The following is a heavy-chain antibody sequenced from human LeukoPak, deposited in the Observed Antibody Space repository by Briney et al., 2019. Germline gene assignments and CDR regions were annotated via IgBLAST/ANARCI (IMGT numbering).Heavy chain of an antibody. CDR2: ISAYNGNT. CDR1: GYTFTSYG. CDR3: ASSRYSGTHLFYYYYMDV. Sequence: GASVKVSCKASGYTFTSYGISWVRQAPGQGLEWMGWISAYNGNTNCAQKFQGRVTMTTDTSTSAAYMELRSLRSDDTAVYYCASSRYSGTHLFYYYYMDVWGKGTTVTVSS. V-gene: IGHV1-18*01. D-gene: IGHD1-26*01. J-gene: IGHJ6*03.